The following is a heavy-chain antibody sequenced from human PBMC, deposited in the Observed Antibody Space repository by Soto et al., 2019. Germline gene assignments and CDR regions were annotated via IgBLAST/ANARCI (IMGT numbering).Heavy chain of an antibody. V-gene: IGHV4-59*08. D-gene: IGHD4-4*01. Sequence: SETLSLTCTVSGGSISSYYWSWIRQPPGKGLEWIGYIYYSGSTNCNPSLKSRVTISVDTSKNQFSLKLSSVTAADTAVYYCARHLALGYSNYGYYYYMDVWGKGTSVT. CDR3: ARHLALGYSNYGYYYYMDV. CDR2: IYYSGST. CDR1: GGSISSYY. J-gene: IGHJ6*03.